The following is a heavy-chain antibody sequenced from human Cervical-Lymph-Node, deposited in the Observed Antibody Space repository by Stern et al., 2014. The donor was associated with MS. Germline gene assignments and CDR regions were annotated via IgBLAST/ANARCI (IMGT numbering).Heavy chain of an antibody. D-gene: IGHD5-24*01. V-gene: IGHV3-33*01. J-gene: IGHJ4*02. CDR2: VWYDGSTA. Sequence: VQLVESGGGVVQPGTSLRLSCAASGFTLRSYGMHWVRQAPGKGLEWVALVWYDGSTAYYRNSVKGRFTISRDNSNNTLFLQMNSLTAEDTAVYYCARGHIPYAYNYLFDYWGQGTLVTVSS. CDR1: GFTLRSYG. CDR3: ARGHIPYAYNYLFDY.